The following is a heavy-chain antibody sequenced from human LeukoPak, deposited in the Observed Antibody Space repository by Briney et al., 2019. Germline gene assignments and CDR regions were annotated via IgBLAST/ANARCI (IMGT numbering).Heavy chain of an antibody. J-gene: IGHJ4*02. D-gene: IGHD6-6*01. CDR3: ARGGTILTHVWKQLVFG. CDR1: GFTFSSYG. Sequence: PGGSLRLSCAASGFTFSSYGMHWIRQAPGKGLEWVSYISSSGSTIYYADSVKGRFTISRDNAKNSLYLQMNSLRAEDTAVYYCARGGTILTHVWKQLVFGRGQGTLVTVSS. CDR2: ISSSGSTI. V-gene: IGHV3-48*04.